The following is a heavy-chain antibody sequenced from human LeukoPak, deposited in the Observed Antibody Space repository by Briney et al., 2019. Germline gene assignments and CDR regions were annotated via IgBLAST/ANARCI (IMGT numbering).Heavy chain of an antibody. J-gene: IGHJ4*02. CDR2: ISSSGSTI. CDR1: GFTFSSYE. CDR3: ARSPIAAAGMFDY. V-gene: IGHV3-48*03. Sequence: PGGSLRLFCAASGFTFSSYEMNWVRQAPGKGLEWVSYISSSGSTIYYADSVKGRFTISRDNAKNSLYLQMNSLRAEDTAVYYCARSPIAAAGMFDYWGQGTLVTVSS. D-gene: IGHD6-13*01.